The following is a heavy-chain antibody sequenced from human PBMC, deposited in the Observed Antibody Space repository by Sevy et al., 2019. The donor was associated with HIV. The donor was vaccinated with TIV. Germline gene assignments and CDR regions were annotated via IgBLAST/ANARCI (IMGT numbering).Heavy chain of an antibody. CDR2: ITPIFGTA. CDR1: GGTFSSYG. J-gene: IGHJ4*02. CDR3: ARASSTTVTTTFDY. V-gene: IGHV1-69*13. D-gene: IGHD4-17*01. Sequence: ASVKVSCKASGGTFSSYGISWVRQAPGQGLEWMGGITPIFGTANYAQKFQGRVTITADESTSTAYMELSSLRSEDTAIYYCARASSTTVTTTFDYWGQGTLVTVSS.